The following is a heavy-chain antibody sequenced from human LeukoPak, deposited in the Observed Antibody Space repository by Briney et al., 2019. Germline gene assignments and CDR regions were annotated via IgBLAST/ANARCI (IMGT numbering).Heavy chain of an antibody. Sequence: GGSLRLSCAASGFTFSSYHMNWVRQAPGKGLEWVSYISISSSLICYADSVKGRFAISRDNAKNSLYLQMNSLRVEDTAVYYCARVWQDYSNVDYWGQGTLVTVSS. CDR1: GFTFSSYH. CDR3: ARVWQDYSNVDY. D-gene: IGHD4-11*01. J-gene: IGHJ4*02. CDR2: ISISSSLI. V-gene: IGHV3-48*01.